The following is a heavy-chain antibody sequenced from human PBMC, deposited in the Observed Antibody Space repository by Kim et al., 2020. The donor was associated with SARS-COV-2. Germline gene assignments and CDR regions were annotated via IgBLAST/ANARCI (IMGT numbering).Heavy chain of an antibody. J-gene: IGHJ6*02. CDR3: TSDLGAYCAGDCYSRV. D-gene: IGHD2-21*02. V-gene: IGHV3-15*01. Sequence: VKGRFHISRDDSKNTLYLQMTSLKTEDTAVYYCTSDLGAYCAGDCYSRVWGQGTTVTVSS.